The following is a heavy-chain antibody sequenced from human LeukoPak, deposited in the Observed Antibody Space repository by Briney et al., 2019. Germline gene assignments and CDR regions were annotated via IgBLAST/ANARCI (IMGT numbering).Heavy chain of an antibody. Sequence: GGSLRFSCAGYGFTFTGYSMNWDRQAPGKGLEGGSYISISSDKIYYADSVKGRFTISRDNAKNSLYLQMNSLRDEDTAVYACAREAYWGSSGKGFDSWGQGTLVSVSS. CDR3: AREAYWGSSGKGFDS. D-gene: IGHD7-27*01. CDR1: GFTFTGYS. CDR2: ISISSDKI. J-gene: IGHJ4*02. V-gene: IGHV3-48*02.